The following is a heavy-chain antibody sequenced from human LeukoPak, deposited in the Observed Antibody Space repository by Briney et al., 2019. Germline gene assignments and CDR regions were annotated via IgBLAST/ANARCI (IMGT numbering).Heavy chain of an antibody. D-gene: IGHD3-3*01. CDR2: IRYDGSNK. CDR1: GCTFSSYG. CDR3: AKQINDFWSGYYPRDYYYYYMDV. Sequence: GGSLRLSCAASGCTFSSYGMHWVRQAPGKGLEWVAFIRYDGSNKYYADSVKGRFTISRDNSKNTLYLQMNSLRAEDTAVYYCAKQINDFWSGYYPRDYYYYYMDVWGKGTTVTVSS. J-gene: IGHJ6*03. V-gene: IGHV3-30*02.